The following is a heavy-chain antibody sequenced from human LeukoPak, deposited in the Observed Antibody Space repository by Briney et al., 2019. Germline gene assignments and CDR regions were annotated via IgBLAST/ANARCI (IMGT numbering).Heavy chain of an antibody. CDR2: IYYSGST. Sequence: SETLSLTCTVSGGSTSSSSYYWGWIRQPPGKGLEWIGSIYYSGSTYYNPSLKSRVTISVDTSKNQFSLKLSSVTAADTAVYYCARDRIVSPYYYYYYMDVWGKGTTVTVSS. V-gene: IGHV4-39*07. CDR3: ARDRIVSPYYYYYYMDV. CDR1: GGSTSSSSYY. J-gene: IGHJ6*03. D-gene: IGHD2/OR15-2a*01.